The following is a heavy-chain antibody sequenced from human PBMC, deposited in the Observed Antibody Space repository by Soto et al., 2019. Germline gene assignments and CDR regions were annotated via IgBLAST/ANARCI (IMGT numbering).Heavy chain of an antibody. CDR3: ARDNPLGGYFQH. CDR2: IYYSGST. Sequence: SETLSLTCTVSGGSISSYYWSWIRQPPGKGLEWIGYIYYSGSTNYNPSLKSRVTISVDTSKNQFSLKLSSVTAADTAVYYCARDNPLGGYFQHWGQGTLVTVSS. J-gene: IGHJ1*01. D-gene: IGHD3-16*01. CDR1: GGSISSYY. V-gene: IGHV4-59*01.